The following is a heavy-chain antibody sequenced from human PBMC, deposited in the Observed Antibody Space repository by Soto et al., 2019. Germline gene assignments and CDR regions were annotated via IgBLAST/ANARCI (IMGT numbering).Heavy chain of an antibody. CDR3: ARVSPFGSSSGWFDP. D-gene: IGHD6-6*01. V-gene: IGHV1-2*02. CDR2: INPKSGGT. J-gene: IGHJ5*02. Sequence: QVQLVQSGAEVKKPGASVKVSCKASGYTFTDYYMLWVRQAPGQGLEWMGWINPKSGGTNYAQKFQARVTMTRDTSFRTAYMELSRLRFDDTAVYYCARVSPFGSSSGWFDPWGQGNLVTVSS. CDR1: GYTFTDYY.